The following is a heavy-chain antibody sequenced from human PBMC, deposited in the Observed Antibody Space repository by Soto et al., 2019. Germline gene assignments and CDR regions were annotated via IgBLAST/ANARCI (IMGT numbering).Heavy chain of an antibody. J-gene: IGHJ5*02. Sequence: DVQLLESGGGLVKPGGSLSLSCAASGFNFSTYGMNWVRQAPGKGLECVSSISSKGSYIYYTPSVKGRFTISRDNAKNSVYLQMNSLGAEDTAVYYCGRDRSHYAGVGKIDPWGQGTLVAVSS. D-gene: IGHD3-10*01. CDR3: GRDRSHYAGVGKIDP. CDR2: ISSKGSYI. V-gene: IGHV3-21*02. CDR1: GFNFSTYG.